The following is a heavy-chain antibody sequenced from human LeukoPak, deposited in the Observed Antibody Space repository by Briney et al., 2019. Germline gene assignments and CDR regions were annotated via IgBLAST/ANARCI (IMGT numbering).Heavy chain of an antibody. J-gene: IGHJ4*02. V-gene: IGHV3-21*04. CDR2: INNVGSHI. D-gene: IGHD2-21*02. CDR3: ARDSGDTDY. Sequence: GGSLRLSCAAPGFTFSSSAMNWVRQAPGKGLEWVSSINNVGSHIYYAGSVRGRFTISRDNAKNSLYLQMNSLRAEDTAVYYCARDSGDTDYWGQGTLVTVSS. CDR1: GFTFSSSA.